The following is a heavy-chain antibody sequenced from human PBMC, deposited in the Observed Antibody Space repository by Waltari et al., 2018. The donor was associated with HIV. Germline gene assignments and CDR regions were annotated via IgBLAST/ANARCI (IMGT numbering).Heavy chain of an antibody. D-gene: IGHD6-6*01. Sequence: QVHLQESGPGLVKPSQTLSLTCSVSGGSISSGSYYWSWIRQPAGKGLEWLGHIYTNGRTKYNPSLKSRDTISLDTSKTQFSLKLNSVPAADTAVYYCATQLVHLDSTYPIDAFDIWGQGTMVTVSS. CDR1: GGSISSGSYY. CDR3: ATQLVHLDSTYPIDAFDI. J-gene: IGHJ3*02. V-gene: IGHV4-61*02. CDR2: IYTNGRT.